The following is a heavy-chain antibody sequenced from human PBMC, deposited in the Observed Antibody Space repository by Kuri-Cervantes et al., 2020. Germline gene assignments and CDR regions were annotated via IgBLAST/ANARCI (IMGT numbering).Heavy chain of an antibody. D-gene: IGHD6-13*01. CDR1: GGSFSGYY. Sequence: GSLRLSCAVYGGSFSGYYWSWIRQPPGKGLEWIGYIYHSGSTYYNPSLKSRVTISVDTSKNQFSLKLSSVTAADTAVYYCARLSAAAGTLGWFDPWGQGTLVTVSS. V-gene: IGHV4-34*01. CDR2: IYHSGST. CDR3: ARLSAAAGTLGWFDP. J-gene: IGHJ5*02.